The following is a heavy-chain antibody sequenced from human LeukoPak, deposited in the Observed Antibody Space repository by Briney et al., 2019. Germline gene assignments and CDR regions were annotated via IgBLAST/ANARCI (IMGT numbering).Heavy chain of an antibody. J-gene: IGHJ1*01. CDR3: AREMDAHPRIVV. D-gene: IGHD2-21*01. CDR1: GGYISSGGYR. CDR2: INYSGST. Sequence: PSETLSLTCAVSGGYISSGGYRWTWIRQYPGKGLEWIGCINYSGSTYYNPSLKSRVIISVDTSKNQSSLNLNSVTAADTAVYYCAREMDAHPRIVVWGQGTLVTVSS. V-gene: IGHV4-31*11.